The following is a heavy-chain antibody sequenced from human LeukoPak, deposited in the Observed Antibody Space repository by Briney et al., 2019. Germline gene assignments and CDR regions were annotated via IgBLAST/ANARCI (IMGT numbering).Heavy chain of an antibody. J-gene: IGHJ4*02. CDR3: ARDGPFTGFDY. D-gene: IGHD1-1*01. V-gene: IGHV4-4*07. CDR1: GGSLSSYY. Sequence: SETLSLTCTVSGGSLSSYYWSWIRQPAGTGLEWIGRIYTSGSTNYNPSLKSRVTMSVDTSKNQFSLKLSSVTAADTAVYYCARDGPFTGFDYWGQGTLVTVSS. CDR2: IYTSGST.